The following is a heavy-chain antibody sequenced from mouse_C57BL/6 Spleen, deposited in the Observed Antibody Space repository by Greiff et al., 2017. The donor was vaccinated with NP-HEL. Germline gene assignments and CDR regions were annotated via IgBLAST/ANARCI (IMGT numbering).Heavy chain of an antibody. Sequence: VQLKESGPGLVQPSQSLSITCTVSGFSLTSYGVHWVRQSPGKGLEWLGVIWRGGSTDYNAAFMSRLSITKDNSKSQVFFKMNSLQADDTAIYYCAKTFLYYSNSYYAMDYWGQGTSVTVSS. CDR2: IWRGGST. CDR1: GFSLTSYG. V-gene: IGHV2-5*01. D-gene: IGHD2-5*01. CDR3: AKTFLYYSNSYYAMDY. J-gene: IGHJ4*01.